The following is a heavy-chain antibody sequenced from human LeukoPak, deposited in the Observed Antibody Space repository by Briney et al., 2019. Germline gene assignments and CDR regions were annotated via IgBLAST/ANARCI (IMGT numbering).Heavy chain of an antibody. CDR1: GFTFSSYG. CDR2: IRYDGSNK. D-gene: IGHD3-9*01. J-gene: IGHJ4*02. V-gene: IGHV3-30*02. CDR3: AKDWTIRPQAITSLRYFDWLRD. Sequence: QPGGSLRLSCAASGFTFSSYGMHWVRQAPGKGLEWVAFIRYDGSNKYYADSVKGRFTISRDNSKNTLYLQMNSLRAEDTAVYYCAKDWTIRPQAITSLRYFDWLRDWGQGTLVTVSS.